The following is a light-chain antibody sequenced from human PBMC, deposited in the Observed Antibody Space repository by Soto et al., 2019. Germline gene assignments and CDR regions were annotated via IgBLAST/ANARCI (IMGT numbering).Light chain of an antibody. CDR2: DVT. V-gene: IGLV2-14*03. CDR1: SSDVGGYNY. Sequence: QSALTQPASVSGSPGQSITISCTGTSSDVGGYNYVSWYQQYPGKAPKLMIYDVTNRPSGVSNRFSGSKSGNTASLTISGIQAEDEADYYCSSYSSGTTLGVFGGGPKLTVL. CDR3: SSYSSGTTLGV. J-gene: IGLJ2*01.